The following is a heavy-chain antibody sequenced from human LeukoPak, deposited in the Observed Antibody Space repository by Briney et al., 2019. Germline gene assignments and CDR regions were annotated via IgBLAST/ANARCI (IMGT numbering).Heavy chain of an antibody. CDR2: IIPIFGTA. CDR3: ASESSTSCYTCRYFQH. Sequence: ASVKVSCKASGGTFSSYAISWVRQAPGQGLEWMGGIIPIFGTANYAQKFQGRVTITADESTSTAYMGLSSLRSEDTAVYYCASESSTSCYTCRYFQHWGQGTLVTVSS. V-gene: IGHV1-69*01. D-gene: IGHD2-2*02. CDR1: GGTFSSYA. J-gene: IGHJ1*01.